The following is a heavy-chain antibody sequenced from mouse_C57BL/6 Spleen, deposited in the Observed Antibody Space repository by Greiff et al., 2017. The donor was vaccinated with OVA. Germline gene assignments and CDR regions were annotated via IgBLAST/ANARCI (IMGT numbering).Heavy chain of an antibody. CDR1: GFNFSDYY. D-gene: IGHD2-4*01. CDR2: INYDGSST. CDR3: AREVYYDYEGWYFDV. V-gene: IGHV5-16*01. Sequence: EVKLVESEGGLVQPGSSMKLSCTASGFNFSDYYMAWVRQVPEKGLEWVANINYDGSSTYYLDSLKSRFIISRDNAKNILYLQMSSLKSEDTATYYCAREVYYDYEGWYFDVWGTGTTVTVSS. J-gene: IGHJ1*03.